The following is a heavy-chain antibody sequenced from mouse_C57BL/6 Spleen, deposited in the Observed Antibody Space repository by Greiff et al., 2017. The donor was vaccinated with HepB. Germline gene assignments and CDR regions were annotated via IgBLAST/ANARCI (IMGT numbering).Heavy chain of an antibody. J-gene: IGHJ2*01. CDR2: IYPRDGST. D-gene: IGHD4-1*01. Sequence: VNLVESGPELVKPGASVKLSCKASGYTFTSYDINWVKQRPGQGLEWIGWIYPRDGSTKYNEKFKGKATLTVDTSSSTAYMELHSLTSEDSAVYFCAKLGFDYWGQGTTLTVSS. V-gene: IGHV1-85*01. CDR1: GYTFTSYD. CDR3: AKLGFDY.